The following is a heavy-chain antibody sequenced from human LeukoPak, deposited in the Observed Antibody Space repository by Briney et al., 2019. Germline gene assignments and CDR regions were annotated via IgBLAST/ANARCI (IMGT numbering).Heavy chain of an antibody. CDR3: ARPSFSSGWTGFDY. CDR1: GYSFTSYW. CDR2: IYPGDSDT. J-gene: IGHJ4*02. D-gene: IGHD6-19*01. Sequence: GESLKISCKGSGYSFTSYWIGWVRQMPGKGLEWMGIIYPGDSDTRYSPSFQGQVTISADKSTSTAYLQWSSLKASDSATYYCARPSFSSGWTGFDYWGQGTLVTVSP. V-gene: IGHV5-51*01.